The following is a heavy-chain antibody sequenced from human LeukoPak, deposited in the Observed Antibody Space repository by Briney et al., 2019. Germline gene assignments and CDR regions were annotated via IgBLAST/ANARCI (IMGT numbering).Heavy chain of an antibody. J-gene: IGHJ5*02. CDR2: ISSNGGST. D-gene: IGHD2-15*01. CDR3: LKGEFCSGGSCTPP. Sequence: GGSLRLSCSASGFTFSSYAMHWVRQAPGKGLEYVSAISSNGGSTYYADSVKGRFTISRDNSKNTLYLQMSSLRAEDTAVYYCLKGEFCSGGSCTPPWGQGPRSPVPS. CDR1: GFTFSSYA. V-gene: IGHV3-64D*06.